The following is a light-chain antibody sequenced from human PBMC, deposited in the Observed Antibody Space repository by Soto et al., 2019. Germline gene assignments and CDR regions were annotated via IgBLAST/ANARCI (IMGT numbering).Light chain of an antibody. CDR3: QQYNSYSPYT. Sequence: DIQMTQSPSTLSASVGDRVTITCWASQSISSWLAWYQQKPGKAPKLLIYKASSLESGVPSRFSGSGSGTEFTLTISSLQPDDFAPYYCQQYNSYSPYTFGQGTKLEIK. CDR2: KAS. CDR1: QSISSW. J-gene: IGKJ2*01. V-gene: IGKV1-5*03.